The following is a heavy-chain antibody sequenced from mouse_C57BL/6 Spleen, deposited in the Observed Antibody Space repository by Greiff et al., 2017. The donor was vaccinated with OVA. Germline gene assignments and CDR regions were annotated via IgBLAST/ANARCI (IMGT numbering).Heavy chain of an antibody. CDR3: ARSGGYDYFDY. J-gene: IGHJ2*01. Sequence: EVQLQQSGPELVKPGASVKISCKASGYSFTGYYMNWVKQSPEKSLEWIGEINPSTGGTTYNQKFKAKATLTVDKSSSTAYMQLKSLTSEDSAVYYCARSGGYDYFDYWGQGTTLTVSS. CDR2: INPSTGGT. CDR1: GYSFTGYY. D-gene: IGHD3-1*01. V-gene: IGHV1-42*01.